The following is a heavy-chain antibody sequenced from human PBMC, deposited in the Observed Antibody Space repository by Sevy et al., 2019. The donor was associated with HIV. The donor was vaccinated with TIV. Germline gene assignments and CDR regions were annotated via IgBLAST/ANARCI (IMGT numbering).Heavy chain of an antibody. CDR1: GFTVSSNC. V-gene: IGHV3-53*04. CDR3: ARGGTXXXGXXXXXXP. Sequence: GGSLRLSCAASGFTVSSNCMSWVRRAPGKGLEWVSVICSGASTYYADSVKGRFTISRHNSKNTLYLQMNSLRAEDTAVYYCARGGTXXXGXXXXXXPWGQXTLVTVSS. J-gene: IGHJ5*02. CDR2: ICSGAST. D-gene: IGHD1-1*01.